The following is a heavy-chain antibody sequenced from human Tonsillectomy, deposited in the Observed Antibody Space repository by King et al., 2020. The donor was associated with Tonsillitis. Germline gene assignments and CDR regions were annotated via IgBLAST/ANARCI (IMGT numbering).Heavy chain of an antibody. CDR1: GDSVSSNSAA. CDR2: TYYRSKWYH. V-gene: IGHV6-1*01. J-gene: IGHJ6*03. CDR3: AGEVGVDTYYYHYMDV. D-gene: IGHD3-3*01. Sequence: VQLQQSGPGLVKPSQTLSLTCAISGDSVSSNSAAWNWIRQSPARGLEWLGRTYYRSKWYHDYADSVKSRITINPDTSKNQFSLQLNSVTPEDTAVYYCAGEVGVDTYYYHYMDVWGKGTTVTVSS.